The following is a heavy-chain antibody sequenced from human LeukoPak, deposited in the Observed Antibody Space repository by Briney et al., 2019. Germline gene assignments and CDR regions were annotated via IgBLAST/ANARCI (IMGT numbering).Heavy chain of an antibody. V-gene: IGHV3-73*01. J-gene: IGHJ4*02. D-gene: IGHD6-19*01. Sequence: GGSLKLSCAASGFTFSGSAMHWVRQASGKGLEWVGRITTKANNYATAYAASVKGRFTISRDDSENTAYLQMNSLKTEDTAVYYCTTYRSGHYWGQGTLVTVSS. CDR3: TTYRSGHY. CDR2: ITTKANNYAT. CDR1: GFTFSGSA.